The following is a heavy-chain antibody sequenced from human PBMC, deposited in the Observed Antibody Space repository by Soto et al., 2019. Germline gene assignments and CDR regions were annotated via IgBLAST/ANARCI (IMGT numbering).Heavy chain of an antibody. V-gene: IGHV3-15*07. CDR2: IKSETDGGTI. Sequence: EVQLVESGGGLVKPGGSLRLSCAGFGFTLSNVWMIWVRQAPGKGLEWVGRIKSETDGGTIDYAAPVKGRFTISRDDSNNTLYLQMNSLKTEDTATYYCTPLALKYNSDWYPLSDWGQGTRVTVSS. CDR1: GFTLSNVW. J-gene: IGHJ4*02. CDR3: TPLALKYNSDWYPLSD. D-gene: IGHD6-19*01.